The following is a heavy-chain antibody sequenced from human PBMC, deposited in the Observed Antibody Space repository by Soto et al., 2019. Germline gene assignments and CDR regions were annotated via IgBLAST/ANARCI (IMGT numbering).Heavy chain of an antibody. CDR1: GFTFSSYG. J-gene: IGHJ4*02. Sequence: PGGSLRLSCAASGFTFSSYGMHWVRQAPGKGLEWVAVIWYDGSNKYYADSVKGRFTISRDNSKNTLYLQMNSLRAEDSAVYYCARDLTRYNWNPYFYYWGQGTLVTVSS. V-gene: IGHV3-33*01. D-gene: IGHD1-1*01. CDR2: IWYDGSNK. CDR3: ARDLTRYNWNPYFYY.